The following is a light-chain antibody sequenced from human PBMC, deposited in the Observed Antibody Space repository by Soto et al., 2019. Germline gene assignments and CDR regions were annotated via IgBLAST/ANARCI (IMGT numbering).Light chain of an antibody. J-gene: IGLJ1*01. CDR2: DVS. Sequence: QSVXTQPRSVSGSPGQSVTISCTGTSSDVGGYNYVSWYQQHPGKAPKLMIYDVSKRPSGVPDRFSGSKSGNTASLTISGLQAEDEADYYCCSYAGSYTYVFGTGTKVTVL. V-gene: IGLV2-11*01. CDR1: SSDVGGYNY. CDR3: CSYAGSYTYV.